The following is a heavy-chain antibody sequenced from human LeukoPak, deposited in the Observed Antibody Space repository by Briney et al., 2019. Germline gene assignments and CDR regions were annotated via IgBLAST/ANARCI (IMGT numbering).Heavy chain of an antibody. CDR2: MSGSGGSI. V-gene: IGHV3-23*01. D-gene: IGHD6-13*01. CDR1: GFTVSSYA. Sequence: GGSLRLSCTASGFTVSSYAMSWVHQAPGKGLEWVSSMSGSGGSIYYADSVKGRFTISRDNFKNTLYLQMNSLRAEDMALYYCTKDKRRSADDAFDIWGQGTVVIVSS. J-gene: IGHJ3*02. CDR3: TKDKRRSADDAFDI.